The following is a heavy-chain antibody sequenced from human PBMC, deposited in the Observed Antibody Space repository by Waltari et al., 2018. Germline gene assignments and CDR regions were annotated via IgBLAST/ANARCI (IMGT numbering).Heavy chain of an antibody. J-gene: IGHJ4*02. D-gene: IGHD6-13*01. CDR2: INHSGST. V-gene: IGHV4-34*01. CDR3: ARGRGGAAGTGY. CDR1: GGSFSGYY. Sequence: QVQLQQWGAGLLKPSETLSLTCAVYGGSFSGYYWSWIRQPPGKGLEWIGEINHSGSTNYNPSLKSRVTISVDTSKNQFSLKLSSVTAADTAVYYCARGRGGAAGTGYWGQGTLVTVSS.